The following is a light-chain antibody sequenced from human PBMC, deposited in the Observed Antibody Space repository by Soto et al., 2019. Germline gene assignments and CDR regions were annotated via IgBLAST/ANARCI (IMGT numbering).Light chain of an antibody. CDR1: QNVSSY. CDR3: QQRSNWPLT. V-gene: IGKV3-11*01. Sequence: EVVLTQSPTTLSLSPGESATLSCRASQNVSSYLVWYQQKLGQAPRLLIYDASNRATGIPARFSGSGSGTDFTLTISSLEPEDFAVYFCQQRSNWPLTFGGGTKVEIK. J-gene: IGKJ4*01. CDR2: DAS.